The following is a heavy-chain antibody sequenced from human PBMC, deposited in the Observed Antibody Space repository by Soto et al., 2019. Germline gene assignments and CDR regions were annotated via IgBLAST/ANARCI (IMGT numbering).Heavy chain of an antibody. CDR3: VKHQGGNVSSGYYFDY. CDR1: GFTFSSYA. J-gene: IGHJ4*02. CDR2: ISSNGGST. Sequence: GGSLRLSCSASGFTFSSYAMHWVRQAPGKGLEYVSAISSNGGSTYYADSVKGRFTISRDNSKSTLYLQMSSLRARDTTVYDCVKHQGGNVSSGYYFDYWKQGPLFTVSS. V-gene: IGHV3-64D*06. D-gene: IGHD3-22*01.